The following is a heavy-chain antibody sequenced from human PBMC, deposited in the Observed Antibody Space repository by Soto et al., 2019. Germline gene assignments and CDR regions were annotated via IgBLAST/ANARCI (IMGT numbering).Heavy chain of an antibody. CDR2: IYHSGST. V-gene: IGHV4-4*02. D-gene: IGHD5-12*01. Sequence: SETLSLTCAVSSGSIGSSNWWSWVRQPPGKGLAWIGDIYHSGSTDYNPSLKSRVTISVDTSKNQFSLKLSSVTAADTAVYYCARHDVVDIVATIHPPHYYGMDVWGQGTTVTVSS. CDR3: ARHDVVDIVATIHPPHYYGMDV. J-gene: IGHJ6*02. CDR1: SGSIGSSNW.